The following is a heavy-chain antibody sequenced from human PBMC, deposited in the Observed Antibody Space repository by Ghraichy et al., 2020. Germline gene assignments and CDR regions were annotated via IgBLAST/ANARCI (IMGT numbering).Heavy chain of an antibody. V-gene: IGHV1-46*01. D-gene: IGHD3-10*01. CDR2: INPSGGST. J-gene: IGHJ4*02. CDR3: ARDRTVGHFFDY. Sequence: MGIINPSGGSTSYAQKFQGRVTMTRDTSTSTVYMELSSLRSEDTAVYYCARDRTVGHFFDYWGQG.